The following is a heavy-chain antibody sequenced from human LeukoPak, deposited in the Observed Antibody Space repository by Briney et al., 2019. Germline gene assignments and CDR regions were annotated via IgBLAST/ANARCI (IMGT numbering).Heavy chain of an antibody. CDR2: ISSSSSYI. J-gene: IGHJ3*02. CDR1: GFTFSSYS. D-gene: IGHD3-16*01. CDR3: ARGGFDAFDI. V-gene: IGHV3-21*01. Sequence: PGGSLRLSCAAPGFTFSSYSMNWVRQAPGKGLEWVSSISSSSSYIYYADSVEGRFTISRDNAKNSLHLQMNSLRDEDTAVYYCARGGFDAFDIWGQGTMVTVSS.